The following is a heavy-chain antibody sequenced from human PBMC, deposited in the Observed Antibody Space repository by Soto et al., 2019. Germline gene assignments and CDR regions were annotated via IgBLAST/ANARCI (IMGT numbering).Heavy chain of an antibody. Sequence: SETLSLTCTVSGGSVTSDEDYWTWIRQSPGKGLEWIGYISNSGSTGYNPSLKTRLSMSVDRSKNQFTLRPTSVTAADTAVYFCATESGSTYGYFDHWGQGTQVTVSS. D-gene: IGHD5-18*01. CDR1: GGSVTSDEDY. CDR3: ATESGSTYGYFDH. J-gene: IGHJ4*02. V-gene: IGHV4-30-4*01. CDR2: ISNSGST.